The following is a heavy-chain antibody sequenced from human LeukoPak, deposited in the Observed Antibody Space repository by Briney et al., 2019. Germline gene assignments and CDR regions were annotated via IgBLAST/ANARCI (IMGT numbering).Heavy chain of an antibody. CDR3: ARARYSSGWYLDY. J-gene: IGHJ4*02. CDR1: GGSISSGGYY. CDR2: IYYSGST. V-gene: IGHV4-31*03. D-gene: IGHD6-19*01. Sequence: SETLSLTCTVSGGSISSGGYYWSWIRQHPGKGLEWIGYIYYSGSTYYNPSLKSRVTISVDTSKNQFSLKLSSVTAADTAVYYCARARYSSGWYLDYWGQGTLVNVSS.